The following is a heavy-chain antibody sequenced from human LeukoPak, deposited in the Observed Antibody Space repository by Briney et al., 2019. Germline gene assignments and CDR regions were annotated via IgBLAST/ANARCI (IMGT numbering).Heavy chain of an antibody. V-gene: IGHV1-8*01. CDR2: MNPNSGNT. J-gene: IGHJ4*02. D-gene: IGHD4-17*01. Sequence: ASVTVSCKASGYTFTSYDINWVRQATGQGLEWMGWMNPNSGNTGYAQKFQGRVTMTRDMSTSTVYMELSSLRSEDTAVYYCARGPYGDYFYDYWGQGTLVTVSS. CDR1: GYTFTSYD. CDR3: ARGPYGDYFYDY.